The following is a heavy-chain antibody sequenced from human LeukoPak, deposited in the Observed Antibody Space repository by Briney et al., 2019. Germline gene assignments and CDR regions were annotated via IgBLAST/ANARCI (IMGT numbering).Heavy chain of an antibody. CDR1: GFTFNTYS. CDR2: ISESSDTI. V-gene: IGHV3-48*01. J-gene: IGHJ4*02. CDR3: ARRFDY. Sequence: GGSLRLSCAASGFTFNTYSMNWVRQAPGKGLEWISYISESSDTIYYADSVKGRFTMSRDNAKNSLYLQMNSLRAEDTALYYCARRFDYWGQGTLVTVSS.